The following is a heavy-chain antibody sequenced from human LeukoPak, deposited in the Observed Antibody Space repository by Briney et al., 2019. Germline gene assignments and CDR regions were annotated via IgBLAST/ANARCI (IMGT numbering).Heavy chain of an antibody. D-gene: IGHD1-26*01. CDR1: GRTFSSYA. Sequence: GSSVKVSCKASGRTFSSYAISWVRQPPGQGLEWMGWISAYNGNTKYAQKCQSRVTMTTDTSTNTVNMELRSLRSDDTAVFYCARSGSHNYYYYGMDVWGQGTTVIVSS. V-gene: IGHV1-18*01. CDR3: ARSGSHNYYYYGMDV. CDR2: ISAYNGNT. J-gene: IGHJ6*02.